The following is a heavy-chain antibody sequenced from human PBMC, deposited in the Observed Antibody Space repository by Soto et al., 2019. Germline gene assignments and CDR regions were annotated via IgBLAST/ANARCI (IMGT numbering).Heavy chain of an antibody. CDR3: ARRDSGGFYRFLDS. CDR1: GGSLSTNP. V-gene: IGHV1-69*06. D-gene: IGHD2-15*01. J-gene: IGHJ4*02. Sequence: QVQLVQSGTEVKKPGSSVKVSCKASGGSLSTNPISWVRQAPGQGLEWMGGTGSGTGPGNHAQKCQGRLTVTAEKSTSTVYMEMTNLSSEDTAVYYCARRDSGGFYRFLDSWCQGTLVTFSS. CDR2: TGSGTGPG.